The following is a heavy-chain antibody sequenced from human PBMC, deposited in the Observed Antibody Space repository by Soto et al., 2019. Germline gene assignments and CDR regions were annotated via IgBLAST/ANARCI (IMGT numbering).Heavy chain of an antibody. D-gene: IGHD2-21*02. CDR2: ISAYNGNT. J-gene: IGHJ5*02. CDR3: ARGFFSDPDGTALNWFDP. CDR1: GYTFTSYG. Sequence: GASVKVSCKASGYTFTSYGISWVRHAPGQGLEWMGWISAYNGNTNYAQKLQGRVTMTTDTSTSTAYMELRSLRSDDTAVYYCARGFFSDPDGTALNWFDPWGQGTLVTVSS. V-gene: IGHV1-18*01.